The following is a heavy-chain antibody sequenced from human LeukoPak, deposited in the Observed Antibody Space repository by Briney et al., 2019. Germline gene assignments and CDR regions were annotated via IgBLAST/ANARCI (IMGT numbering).Heavy chain of an antibody. V-gene: IGHV1-69*01. Sequence: GASGKVSFKSSVGAFSGFDVGLVRQGPGQGLERVGGIIPLYDNTSYAKKFQGRVKIKESASPTTTSMALSDLRSDDTAVYYCARRNLGVTTLWFGPWGQGTLVTVSS. CDR3: ARRNLGVTTLWFGP. D-gene: IGHD3-10*01. J-gene: IGHJ5*02. CDR1: VGAFSGFD. CDR2: IIPLYDNT.